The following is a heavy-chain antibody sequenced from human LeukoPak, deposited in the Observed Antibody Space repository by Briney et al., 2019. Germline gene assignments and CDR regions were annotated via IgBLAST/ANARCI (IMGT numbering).Heavy chain of an antibody. V-gene: IGHV3-66*01. J-gene: IGHJ4*02. D-gene: IGHD3-22*01. CDR2: FSRGGTT. Sequence: PGGSLRLSCAASGFTVSGNYMSWVRQAPGKGLEWVSGFSRGGTTYYADSVKGRFTISRDNSKNTLYLQMNSLRAEDTAVYYCARDRAMYYYESSGYWGQGTLVTVSS. CDR1: GFTVSGNY. CDR3: ARDRAMYYYESSGY.